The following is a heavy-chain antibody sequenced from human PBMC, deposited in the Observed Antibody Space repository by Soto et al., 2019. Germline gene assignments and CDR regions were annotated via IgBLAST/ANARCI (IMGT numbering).Heavy chain of an antibody. D-gene: IGHD6-19*01. CDR3: ARTSGWYEPYY. V-gene: IGHV4-39*01. J-gene: IGHJ4*02. CDR1: GGSISSTSYY. Sequence: SETLSLTCTVSGGSISSTSYYWGWIRQPPGKGLEWIGSIYYSGTTNYNPSLKGRITISLDTSTNQFSLELTSVTAADTAMYYCARTSGWYEPYYWGQGTLVTVSS. CDR2: IYYSGTT.